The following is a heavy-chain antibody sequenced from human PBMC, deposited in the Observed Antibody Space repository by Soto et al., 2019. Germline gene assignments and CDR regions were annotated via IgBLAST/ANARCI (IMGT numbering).Heavy chain of an antibody. Sequence: GWSLRLSCAASGFIFSSYGMHWVRQAPGKGLEWVAVMSDDGSNKYYADSVKGRFTISRDNSKNTLYLQMTSLRVEDTAVYYCAKDKGSSRFIFDYWGQGTQVTVSS. CDR2: MSDDGSNK. D-gene: IGHD6-6*01. CDR1: GFIFSSYG. CDR3: AKDKGSSRFIFDY. J-gene: IGHJ4*02. V-gene: IGHV3-30*18.